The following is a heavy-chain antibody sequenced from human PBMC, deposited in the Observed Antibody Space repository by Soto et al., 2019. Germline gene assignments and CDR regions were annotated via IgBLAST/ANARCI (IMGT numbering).Heavy chain of an antibody. CDR2: ISAYNGNT. V-gene: IGHV1-18*01. Sequence: QVQLVQSGAEVKKPGASVKVSCKASGYTFTSYGISWVRQAPGQGLEWMGWISAYNGNTNYAPKLQGRVTMTTDTSTSTAYMELRSLRSDDTAVYYCARAPTPRWLVRGYGMDVWGQGTTVTVSS. CDR3: ARAPTPRWLVRGYGMDV. CDR1: GYTFTSYG. J-gene: IGHJ6*02. D-gene: IGHD6-19*01.